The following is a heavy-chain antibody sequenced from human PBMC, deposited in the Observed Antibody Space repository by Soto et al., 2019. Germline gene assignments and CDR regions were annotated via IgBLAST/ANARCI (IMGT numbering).Heavy chain of an antibody. CDR1: GYTFTSYS. D-gene: IGHD5-18*01. J-gene: IGHJ4*02. V-gene: IGHV5-51*01. Sequence: GESLKISCKGSGYTFTSYSIGWVRQMPGKGLEWMGIIYASDSDTRYSPSFQRQVTISVDKSISTAYLHWTSLKASDTAIYYCESAMKYSYGYYWGQGTLVTVSS. CDR3: ESAMKYSYGYY. CDR2: IYASDSDT.